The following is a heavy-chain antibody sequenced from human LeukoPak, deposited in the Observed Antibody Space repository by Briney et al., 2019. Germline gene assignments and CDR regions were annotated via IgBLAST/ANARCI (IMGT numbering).Heavy chain of an antibody. V-gene: IGHV7-4-1*02. CDR2: IHPSTGNP. CDR1: GYSFTNYA. D-gene: IGHD3-16*02. CDR3: ARAFQSLGGLSLPDY. Sequence: GASVKVSCKASGYSFTNYAMNWVRQAPGQGLEWMGWIHPSTGNPTYAQGFTGRFVFSLDTSVSTTYLQISNLKAEDTAVYFCARAFQSLGGLSLPDYWGQGTLVTVSS. J-gene: IGHJ4*02.